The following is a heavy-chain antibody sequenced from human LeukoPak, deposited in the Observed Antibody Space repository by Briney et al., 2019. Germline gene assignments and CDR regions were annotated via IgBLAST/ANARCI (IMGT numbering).Heavy chain of an antibody. CDR1: GYTFTSYA. V-gene: IGHV1-69*13. CDR2: IIPIFGTA. D-gene: IGHD3-10*01. CDR3: ARDQKVASMVRGVGGNWFDP. J-gene: IGHJ5*02. Sequence: ASVKVSCKASGYTFTSYAISWVRQAPGQGLEWMGGIIPIFGTANYAQKFQGRVTITADESTSTAYMELSSLRSEDTAVYYCARDQKVASMVRGVGGNWFDPWGQGTLVTVSS.